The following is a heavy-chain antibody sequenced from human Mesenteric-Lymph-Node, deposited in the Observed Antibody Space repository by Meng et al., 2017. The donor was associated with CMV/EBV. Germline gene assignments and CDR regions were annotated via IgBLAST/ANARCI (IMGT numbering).Heavy chain of an antibody. CDR2: ISSSSSHI. V-gene: IGHV3-21*01. J-gene: IGHJ4*02. CDR3: ARDYQLLL. Sequence: ETLSLTCAVSGFAFSNYNMNWVRQAPGKGLEWVSSISSSSSHIYYADSVKGRFTISRDNAKNSVYLQMNSLRAEDTAVYYCARDYQLLLWGQGTLVTVSS. D-gene: IGHD2-2*01. CDR1: GFAFSNYN.